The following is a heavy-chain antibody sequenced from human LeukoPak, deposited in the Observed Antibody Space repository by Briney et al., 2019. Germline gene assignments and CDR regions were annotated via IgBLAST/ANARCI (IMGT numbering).Heavy chain of an antibody. CDR2: IYYSGST. J-gene: IGHJ4*02. V-gene: IGHV4-39*01. CDR3: ARQTVARTGGFSDY. D-gene: IGHD6-19*01. Sequence: TSETLSLTCTVSGGSISSSSYYWGWIRQPPGTGLEWIGSIYYSGSTYYNPSLKSRVTISVDTSKNQFSLKLSSVTAADTAVYYCARQTVARTGGFSDYWGQGTLVTVSS. CDR1: GGSISSSSYY.